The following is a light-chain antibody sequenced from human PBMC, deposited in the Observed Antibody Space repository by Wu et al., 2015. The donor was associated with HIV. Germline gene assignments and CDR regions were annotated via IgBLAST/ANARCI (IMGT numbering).Light chain of an antibody. Sequence: EIVMTQSPATLSVSPGERATLSCRASQSVSDKLAWYQQKPGQAPRLLIYDSSTRATGIPARFSGSGSGTEFTLTISSLQPEDVATYYCQKYNTAPWTFG. CDR3: QKYNTAPWT. J-gene: IGKJ1*01. CDR1: QSVSDK. V-gene: IGKV3-15*01. CDR2: DSS.